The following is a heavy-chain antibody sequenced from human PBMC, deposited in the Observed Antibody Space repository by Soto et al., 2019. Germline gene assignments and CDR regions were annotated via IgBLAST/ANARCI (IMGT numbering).Heavy chain of an antibody. V-gene: IGHV1-3*01. CDR2: INAGNGNT. D-gene: IGHD3-22*01. Sequence: ASVKVSCKASGYTFTSYAMHWVRQAPGQRLEWMGWINAGNGNTKYSQKFQGRVTITRDTSASTAYMELSSLRSEDTAVYYCARTVDRFKPFDPWGQGTLVTVSS. CDR3: ARTVDRFKPFDP. J-gene: IGHJ5*02. CDR1: GYTFTSYA.